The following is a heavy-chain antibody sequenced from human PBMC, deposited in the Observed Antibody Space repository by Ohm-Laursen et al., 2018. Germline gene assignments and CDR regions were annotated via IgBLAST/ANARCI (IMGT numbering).Heavy chain of an antibody. CDR3: ARVGYYDSFGDAFDI. J-gene: IGHJ3*02. Sequence: SQTLSLTCTVSGGSISSYHWSWIRQPAGKGLEWIGRIYTSGSTNYNPSLKSRVTMSVDTSKNQFSLKLSSVTAADTAVYYCARVGYYDSFGDAFDIWGQGTMVTVSS. D-gene: IGHD3-22*01. CDR1: GGSISSYH. V-gene: IGHV4-4*07. CDR2: IYTSGST.